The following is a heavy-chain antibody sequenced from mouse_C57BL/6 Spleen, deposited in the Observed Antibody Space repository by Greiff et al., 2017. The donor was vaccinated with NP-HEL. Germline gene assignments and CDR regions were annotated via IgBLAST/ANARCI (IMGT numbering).Heavy chain of an antibody. V-gene: IGHV1-74*01. CDR2: IHPSDSDT. J-gene: IGHJ1*03. D-gene: IGHD2-3*01. CDR1: GYTFTSYW. Sequence: VQLQQPGAELVKPGASVKVSCKASGYTFTSYWMHWVKQRPGQGLEWIGRIHPSDSDTNYNQKFKGKATLTVDKSSSTAYMQLSSLTSEDSAVDYCAIGYDGDVSYWYFDVWGTGTTVTVSS. CDR3: AIGYDGDVSYWYFDV.